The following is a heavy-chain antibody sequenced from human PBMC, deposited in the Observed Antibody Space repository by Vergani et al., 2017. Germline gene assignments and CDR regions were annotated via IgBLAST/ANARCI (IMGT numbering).Heavy chain of an antibody. CDR3: AKDLVTYYYGSGSYTVSPGGMDV. CDR2: ISGSGGST. CDR1: GFTFSSYA. V-gene: IGHV3-23*01. D-gene: IGHD3-10*01. J-gene: IGHJ6*02. Sequence: EVQLLESGGGLVQPGGSLRLSCAASGFTFSSYAMSWVRQAPGKGLEWVSAISGSGGSTYYADSVKGRFTISRANSKNTLYLQMNSLRAEDTAVYYCAKDLVTYYYGSGSYTVSPGGMDVWGQGTTVTVSS.